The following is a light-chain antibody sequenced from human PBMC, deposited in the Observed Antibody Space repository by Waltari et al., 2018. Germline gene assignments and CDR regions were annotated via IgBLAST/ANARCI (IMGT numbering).Light chain of an antibody. CDR3: NSYAGSSSWV. CDR2: DVS. J-gene: IGLJ3*02. Sequence: QSALTQPASVSGSPGQSTTISCTGTSRAIGFYNYVSWYQQHPGKAPKLMIFDVSERPSGVSNRFSGSKSGNTASLTISGLQAEDEADYYCNSYAGSSSWVFGGGTKLTVL. CDR1: SRAIGFYNY. V-gene: IGLV2-14*01.